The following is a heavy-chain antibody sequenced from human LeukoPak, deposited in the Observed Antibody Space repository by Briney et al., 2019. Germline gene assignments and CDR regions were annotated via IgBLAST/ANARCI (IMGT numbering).Heavy chain of an antibody. CDR1: GFTVSSCY. J-gene: IGHJ4*02. CDR3: ARAAYDSNGFTANHDY. Sequence: PGGSLRLSCAGSGFTVSSCYMSWVRQAPGKGLEWVSVLYSDGSTFYADSVKGRFTISRDNSKNTLHLQVNNLRAEDTAVYYCARAAYDSNGFTANHDYWGQGTLVTVSS. V-gene: IGHV3-53*01. CDR2: LYSDGST. D-gene: IGHD3-22*01.